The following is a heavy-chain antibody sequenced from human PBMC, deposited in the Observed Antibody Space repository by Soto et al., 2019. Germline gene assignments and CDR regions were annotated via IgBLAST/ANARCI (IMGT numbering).Heavy chain of an antibody. Sequence: SETLSLTCTVSGGSISSGDYYWSWIRQPPGKGLEWIGYIYYSGSTYYNPSLKSRVTISVDTSKNQFSLKLSSVTAADTAVYYCASADSCSGGSCCPDYWGQGTLVTVSS. CDR1: GGSISSGDYY. CDR3: ASADSCSGGSCCPDY. V-gene: IGHV4-30-4*01. CDR2: IYYSGST. J-gene: IGHJ4*02. D-gene: IGHD2-15*01.